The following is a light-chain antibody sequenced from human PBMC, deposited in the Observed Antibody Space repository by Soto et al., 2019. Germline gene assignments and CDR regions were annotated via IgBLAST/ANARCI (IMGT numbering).Light chain of an antibody. CDR3: QQYNSYSLT. Sequence: DIQMTQSPSTLSASVGDRVTITCRASQSISSWLAWYQQKPGKAPKLLIYKASSLESGVPSRFSGSGSGTEYTLTISSLQPDDFATYYCQQYNSYSLTFGGGTKVEIK. CDR1: QSISSW. V-gene: IGKV1-5*03. J-gene: IGKJ4*01. CDR2: KAS.